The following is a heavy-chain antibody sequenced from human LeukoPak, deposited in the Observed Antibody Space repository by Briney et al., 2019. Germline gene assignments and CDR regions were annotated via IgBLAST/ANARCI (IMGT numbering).Heavy chain of an antibody. D-gene: IGHD6-13*01. CDR2: IYPGDSDT. CDR3: ARCPGYSGSWYPYPYYYGMDV. CDR1: GYSFTSYW. Sequence: GESLKISCKGSGYSFTSYWIGWVRQMPGKGLEWMGIIYPGDSDTRYSPSFQGQVTISADKSISTAYLQWSSLKASDTAMYYCARCPGYSGSWYPYPYYYGMDVWGQGTTVTVSS. J-gene: IGHJ6*02. V-gene: IGHV5-51*01.